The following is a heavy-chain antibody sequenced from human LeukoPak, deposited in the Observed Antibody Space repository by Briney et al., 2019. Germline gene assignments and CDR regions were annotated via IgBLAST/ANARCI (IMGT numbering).Heavy chain of an antibody. CDR2: IRSKAYGGTT. CDR1: GFTYSSYA. Sequence: GGSLRLSCAASGFTYSSYAMSWFRQAPGKGLEWVGFIRSKAYGGTTEYAASVKGRFTISRDDSKSIAYLQMNSLKTEDTAVYYCTRAPRLVVVAAIGGYWGQGTLVTVSS. CDR3: TRAPRLVVVAAIGGY. J-gene: IGHJ4*02. D-gene: IGHD2-15*01. V-gene: IGHV3-49*03.